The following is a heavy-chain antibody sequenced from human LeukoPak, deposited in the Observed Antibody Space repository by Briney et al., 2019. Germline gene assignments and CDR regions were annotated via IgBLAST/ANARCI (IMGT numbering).Heavy chain of an antibody. J-gene: IGHJ4*02. CDR2: IYHSGST. Sequence: SGTLSLTCDVSGGSISSSNWWSWVRQPPGKGLEWIGEIYHSGSTNYNPSLKSRVTISVDKSKNQFSLKLSSVTAADTAVYYCARGDYSGSYYSSAYFDYWGQGTLVTVSS. D-gene: IGHD3-10*01. V-gene: IGHV4-4*02. CDR3: ARGDYSGSYYSSAYFDY. CDR1: GGSISSSNW.